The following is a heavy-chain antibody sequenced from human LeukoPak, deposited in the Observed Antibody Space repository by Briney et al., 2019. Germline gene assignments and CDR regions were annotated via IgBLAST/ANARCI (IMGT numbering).Heavy chain of an antibody. CDR2: FDPEDGET. CDR3: ATNTMGAPDGYYYYYGMDV. CDR1: GYTLTELS. V-gene: IGHV1-24*01. Sequence: ASVKVSCKVSGYTLTELSMHWVRQAPGKGLEWMGGFDPEDGETIYAQKFQGRVTMTEDTSTDTAYMELSSLRSEDTAVYHCATNTMGAPDGYYYYYGMDVWGQGTTVTVSS. D-gene: IGHD1-26*01. J-gene: IGHJ6*02.